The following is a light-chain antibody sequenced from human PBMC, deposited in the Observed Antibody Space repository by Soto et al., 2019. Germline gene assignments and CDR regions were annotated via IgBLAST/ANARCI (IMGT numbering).Light chain of an antibody. V-gene: IGLV2-14*01. CDR2: EVS. CDR3: SSYTSSSTLFV. Sequence: QSALTQPASVSGSPGQSITISCTGTSSDVGGYNYVSRYQQHPAKAPKLMIYEVSNRPSGVSNRFSGSKSGNTASLTISGLQAEDEADYYCSSYTSSSTLFVFGTGTKLTVL. CDR1: SSDVGGYNY. J-gene: IGLJ1*01.